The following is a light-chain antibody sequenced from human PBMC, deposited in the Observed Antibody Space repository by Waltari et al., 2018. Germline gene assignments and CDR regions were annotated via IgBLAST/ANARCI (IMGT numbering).Light chain of an antibody. Sequence: QSALTQPASVSGSPGQSITISCTGSSSDVGNYKRVSWYQQHPGKAPKLIIYAVSKRPSGVSDRFSGSKSGDTASLTISGLQPEDETDYFCCSYAGSSKGVFGGGTKVTVL. CDR3: CSYAGSSKGV. CDR1: SSDVGNYKR. J-gene: IGLJ2*01. V-gene: IGLV2-23*02. CDR2: AVS.